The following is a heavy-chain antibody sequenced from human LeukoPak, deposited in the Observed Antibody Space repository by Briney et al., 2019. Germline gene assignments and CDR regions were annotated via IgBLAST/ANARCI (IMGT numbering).Heavy chain of an antibody. CDR2: ISGSGGST. D-gene: IGHD5-12*01. CDR3: AKKKSYSGYAPPFDY. J-gene: IGHJ4*02. Sequence: RGSLRLSCAAFGSTFSSYAMSWVRPAPGEGLEWVSAISGSGGSTYYADSVKGRFTISRDNSKNTLYLQMNSLRAEDTAVYYCAKKKSYSGYAPPFDYWGQGTLVTVSS. CDR1: GSTFSSYA. V-gene: IGHV3-23*01.